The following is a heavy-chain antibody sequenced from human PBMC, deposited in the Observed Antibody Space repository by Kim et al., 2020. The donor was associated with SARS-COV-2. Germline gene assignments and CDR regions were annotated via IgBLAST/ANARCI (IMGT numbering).Heavy chain of an antibody. CDR1: GYTFTNYY. CDR2: INPSGGST. D-gene: IGHD3-10*01. V-gene: IGHV1-46*01. J-gene: IGHJ4*02. Sequence: ASVKVSCKASGYTFTNYYIHWVRQAPGQGLEWMGIINPSGGSTNYAQNFQGRVTMTRDTSTSTVYMEVNSLRSEDTAVYYCARDYNGSGRYYYASDYWGQGTLVTVSS. CDR3: ARDYNGSGRYYYASDY.